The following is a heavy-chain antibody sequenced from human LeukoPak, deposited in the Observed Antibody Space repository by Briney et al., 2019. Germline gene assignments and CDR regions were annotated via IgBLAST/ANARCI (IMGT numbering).Heavy chain of an antibody. CDR3: ATLQPYGDYGDFDY. V-gene: IGHV3-30*03. CDR1: GFTFSSYG. J-gene: IGHJ4*02. Sequence: GGSLRLSCAASGFTFSSYGMHCVRQAPGKGLEWVAVISYDGSNKYYADSVKGRFTISRDNSKNTLYLQMNSLRAEDTAMYYCATLQPYGDYGDFDYWGQGTLVTVSS. CDR2: ISYDGSNK. D-gene: IGHD4-17*01.